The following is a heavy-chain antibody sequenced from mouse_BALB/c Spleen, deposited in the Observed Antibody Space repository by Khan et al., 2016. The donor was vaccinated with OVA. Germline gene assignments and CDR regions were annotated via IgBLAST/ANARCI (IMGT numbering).Heavy chain of an antibody. Sequence: QIQLVQSGPELKKPGETVKISCKASGYTFTNYGMNWVKQAPGKGLKWMGWINTYTGEPTYADDFKGRFAFSLETSASTAYLQIDNLKNEDTATYFCASPPDFSYVLDSWGQGTSVTVSS. J-gene: IGHJ4*01. CDR1: GYTFTNYG. CDR2: INTYTGEP. CDR3: ASPPDFSYVLDS. V-gene: IGHV9-3-1*01.